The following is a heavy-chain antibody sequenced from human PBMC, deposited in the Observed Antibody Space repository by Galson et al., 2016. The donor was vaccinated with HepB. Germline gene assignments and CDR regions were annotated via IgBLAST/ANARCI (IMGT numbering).Heavy chain of an antibody. J-gene: IGHJ4*02. CDR1: GFTFSTYA. Sequence: SLRLSCAASGFTFSTYAMSWVRQAPGKGLERVSGINGNAGSTSYVDSVKGRFTISRDNSKNTLYLQMNSLRAEDTAVYYCAKSLYGGNFWGQGTLVTVSS. V-gene: IGHV3-23*01. CDR2: INGNAGST. D-gene: IGHD4-23*01. CDR3: AKSLYGGNF.